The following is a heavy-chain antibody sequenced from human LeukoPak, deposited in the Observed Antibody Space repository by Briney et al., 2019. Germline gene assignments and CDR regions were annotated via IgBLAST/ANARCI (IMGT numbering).Heavy chain of an antibody. V-gene: IGHV3-72*01. D-gene: IGHD1-26*01. CDR1: GFTFSDHY. CDR2: SRNKANSYST. J-gene: IGHJ6*02. CDR3: ARAGGSYSPLGV. Sequence: PGGSLRLSCAASGFTFSDHYMDWVRQTPGKGLEWVGRSRNKANSYSTEYAASVRGRFTISRDNSKNSLYLQMNSLQTEDRAVYYCARAGGSYSPLGVWGQGTTVTVSS.